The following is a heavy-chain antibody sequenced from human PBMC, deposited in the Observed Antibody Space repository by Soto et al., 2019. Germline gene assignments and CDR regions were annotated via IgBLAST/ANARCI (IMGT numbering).Heavy chain of an antibody. Sequence: QVQLVQSGAEVKEPGSSVKVSCKASGGTFSSYAISWVRQAPGQGLEWMGGIIPIFGTANYAQEFQGRVTITADESTSTAYMELSSLRSEDTAMYYCARAGFSGTYYYYYGMDVWGQGTTVTVSS. V-gene: IGHV1-69*01. CDR2: IIPIFGTA. D-gene: IGHD5-12*01. CDR3: ARAGFSGTYYYYYGMDV. CDR1: GGTFSSYA. J-gene: IGHJ6*02.